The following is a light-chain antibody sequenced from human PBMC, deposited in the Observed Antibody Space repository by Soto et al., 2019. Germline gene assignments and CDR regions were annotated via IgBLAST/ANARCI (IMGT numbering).Light chain of an antibody. CDR1: QIVSIL. V-gene: IGKV3-20*01. CDR3: QQYGSSGT. CDR2: GAS. J-gene: IGKJ1*01. Sequence: TQSPATLSLSPGERATLSGRAIQIVSILLAWYQQKPGQAPRLLIHGASNRATGIPDRFSGSGSGTDFTLTISRLEPEDFAVYYCQQYGSSGTFGQGTKVDIK.